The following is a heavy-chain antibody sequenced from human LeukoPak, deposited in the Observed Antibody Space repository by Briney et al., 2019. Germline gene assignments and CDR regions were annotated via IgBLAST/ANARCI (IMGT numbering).Heavy chain of an antibody. CDR3: ARGDSRGSITMVRGVIINSVGMDV. D-gene: IGHD3-10*01. J-gene: IGHJ6*04. CDR2: IGTAGDP. CDR1: GFTFSSYD. Sequence: GGSLRLSCAASGFTFSSYDMHWVRQATGKGLEWVSAIGTAGDPYYPGSVKGRFTISRENAKHSLYLQMNSLRAGDTAVYYCARGDSRGSITMVRGVIINSVGMDVWGKGTTVTVSS. V-gene: IGHV3-13*05.